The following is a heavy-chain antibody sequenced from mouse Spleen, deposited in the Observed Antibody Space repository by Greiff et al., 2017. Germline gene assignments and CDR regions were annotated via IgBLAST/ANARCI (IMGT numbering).Heavy chain of an antibody. D-gene: IGHD1-1*01. CDR2: IYPGSGNT. Sequence: VQLQQSGAELARPGASVKLSCKASGYTFTSYGISWVKQRTGQGLEWIGEIYPGSGNTKYNEKFKGKATLTADTSSSTAYMQLSSLTSEDSAVYYCARGDYYGSSYPDYYAMDYWGQGTSVTVSS. J-gene: IGHJ4*01. CDR1: GYTFTSYG. V-gene: IGHV1-81*01. CDR3: ARGDYYGSSYPDYYAMDY.